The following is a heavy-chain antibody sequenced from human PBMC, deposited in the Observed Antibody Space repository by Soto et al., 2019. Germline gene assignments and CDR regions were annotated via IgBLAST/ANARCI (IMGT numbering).Heavy chain of an antibody. CDR2: ISSRST. D-gene: IGHD2-8*02. CDR1: GFTFSSYS. V-gene: IGHV3-21*05. J-gene: IGHJ3*02. Sequence: GGSLRLSCAASGFTFSSYSMNWVRQAPGKGLEWVSYISSRSTHYEDSVKGRFTISRDTSKNTVYLQMNSLTAGDTAVYYCAKETATGGGAFEICGQGTMVTVSS. CDR3: AKETATGGGAFEI.